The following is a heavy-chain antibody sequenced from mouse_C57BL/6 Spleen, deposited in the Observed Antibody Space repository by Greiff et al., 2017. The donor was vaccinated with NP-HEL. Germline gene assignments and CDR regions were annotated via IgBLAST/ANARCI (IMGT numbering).Heavy chain of an antibody. CDR2: FYPGSGSI. D-gene: IGHD1-1*01. J-gene: IGHJ1*03. V-gene: IGHV1-62-2*01. CDR1: GYTFTEYT. Sequence: QVQLQQSGAELVKPGASVKLSCKASGYTFTEYTIHWVKQRSGQGLEWIGWFYPGSGSIKYNEKFKDKATLTADKSSSTVYMELSRLTSEDSAVYFCARHESLYYYGSSYGYFDVWGTGTTVTVSS. CDR3: ARHESLYYYGSSYGYFDV.